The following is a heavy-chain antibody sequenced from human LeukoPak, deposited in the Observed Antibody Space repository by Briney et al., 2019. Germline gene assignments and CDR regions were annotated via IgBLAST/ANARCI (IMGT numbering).Heavy chain of an antibody. CDR1: GGSISSSSYY. Sequence: PSETLSLTCTVSGGSISSSSYYWGWIRQPPGKGLEWVGSMYYSGSTFYYPSPKSRVTISVDTSKNQFSLKLSSVTAADTAVYYCARGGITIFGVVIMEAWFDPWGQGTLVTVSS. CDR2: MYYSGST. D-gene: IGHD3-3*01. CDR3: ARGGITIFGVVIMEAWFDP. J-gene: IGHJ5*02. V-gene: IGHV4-39*07.